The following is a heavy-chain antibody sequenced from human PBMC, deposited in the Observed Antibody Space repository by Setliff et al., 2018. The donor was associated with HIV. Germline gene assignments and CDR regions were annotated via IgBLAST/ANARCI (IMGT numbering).Heavy chain of an antibody. CDR2: MSYSGST. Sequence: SETLSLTCSVSGGSISSSTYYWGWIRQPTGKGLEWIGSMSYSGSTYDNPSLNSRVTISVDTSKNQFSLNLSPVTGADTAVYYCAVGSSGYPFDYWGQGSLVTVSS. V-gene: IGHV4-39*01. D-gene: IGHD3-22*01. CDR3: AVGSSGYPFDY. J-gene: IGHJ4*02. CDR1: GGSISSSTYY.